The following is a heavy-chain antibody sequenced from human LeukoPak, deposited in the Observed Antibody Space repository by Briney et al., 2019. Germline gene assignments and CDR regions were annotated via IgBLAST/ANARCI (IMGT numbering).Heavy chain of an antibody. D-gene: IGHD3-16*02. CDR3: ARAIIITFGGLIADAFDF. V-gene: IGHV1-2*02. Sequence: ASVKVSCKASRDTLTGYYIHWIRQAPGQGLEWMGWINPNSGGTNYAQKFQGRVTMTRDTSISTAYMDLRRLRSDDTAIYYCARAIIITFGGLIADAFDFWGPGTMVTVSS. J-gene: IGHJ3*01. CDR2: INPNSGGT. CDR1: RDTLTGYY.